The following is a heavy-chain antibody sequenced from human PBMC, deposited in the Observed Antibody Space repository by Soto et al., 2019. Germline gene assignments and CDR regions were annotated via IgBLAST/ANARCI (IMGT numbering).Heavy chain of an antibody. D-gene: IGHD4-17*01. J-gene: IGHJ4*02. V-gene: IGHV3-30*03. CDR2: ISYDGSNT. Sequence: GGSLRLSCVASGFTFSSYGMHWVRQAPGKGLEWVAIISYDGSNTYYADSVKGRFTISRDNSKNTLYLQMNSLRAEDTAVYYCALSHTVTTDYWGQGTLVTVSS. CDR3: ALSHTVTTDY. CDR1: GFTFSSYG.